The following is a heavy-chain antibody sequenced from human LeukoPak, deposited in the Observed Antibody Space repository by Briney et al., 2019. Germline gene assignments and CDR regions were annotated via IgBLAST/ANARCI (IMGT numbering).Heavy chain of an antibody. D-gene: IGHD6-13*01. Sequence: KPWETLSLTCAVSGGSITTGIYYWGWIRQPPGKGLEWIGNIYYSGITHYNPSFESRLTISVDTSKNQFSLKLSSVTAADTAVYYCVRHGSGYTSSWYCPLDYWGQGTLVTVSS. CDR1: GGSITTGIYY. V-gene: IGHV4-39*01. CDR3: VRHGSGYTSSWYCPLDY. J-gene: IGHJ4*02. CDR2: IYYSGIT.